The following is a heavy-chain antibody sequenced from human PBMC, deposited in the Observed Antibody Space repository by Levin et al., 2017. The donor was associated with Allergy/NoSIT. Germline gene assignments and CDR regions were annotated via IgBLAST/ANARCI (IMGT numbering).Heavy chain of an antibody. CDR2: INWNGGST. CDR3: ARHRFTMNIHDGFDI. Sequence: ASVKVSCAASGFTFDDYGMSWVRQAPGKGLEWVSGINWNGGSTGYADSVKGRLTISRDNAKNSLYLQMNRLRAEDTALYHCARHRFTMNIHDGFDIWGQGTMAIVSS. V-gene: IGHV3-20*01. CDR1: GFTFDDYG. J-gene: IGHJ3*02. D-gene: IGHD2/OR15-2a*01.